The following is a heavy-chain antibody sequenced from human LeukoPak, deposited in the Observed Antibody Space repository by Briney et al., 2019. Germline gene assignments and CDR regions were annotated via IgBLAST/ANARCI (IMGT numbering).Heavy chain of an antibody. CDR3: ATSLLRRPYYYGMDV. CDR1: GFTFSSYI. V-gene: IGHV3-21*01. D-gene: IGHD3-22*01. CDR2: ISSSSSYI. Sequence: GGSLRLSCVASGFTFSSYIMNWVRQAPGKGLEWVSSISSSSSYIYYADSVKGRFTTSRDNAKNSLYLQMNSLRAEDTAVYYCATSLLRRPYYYGMDVWGQGTTVTVSS. J-gene: IGHJ6*02.